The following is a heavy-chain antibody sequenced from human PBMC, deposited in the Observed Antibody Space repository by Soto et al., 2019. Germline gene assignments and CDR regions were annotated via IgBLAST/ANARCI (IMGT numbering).Heavy chain of an antibody. J-gene: IGHJ1*01. V-gene: IGHV1-69*06. Sequence: QVQVVQSGVEVKKPGSSVKISCKAFGRILSSFPTSWGRRSPGQGLEWMGGVISASGSVTYAPKFQGRVTMTAVNSAGIGYMELTSLTSEDTAIYYCARVGSRDAYNYVLDQWGPGTMVTVSS. CDR3: ARVGSRDAYNYVLDQ. CDR2: VISASGSV. D-gene: IGHD5-18*01. CDR1: GRILSSFP.